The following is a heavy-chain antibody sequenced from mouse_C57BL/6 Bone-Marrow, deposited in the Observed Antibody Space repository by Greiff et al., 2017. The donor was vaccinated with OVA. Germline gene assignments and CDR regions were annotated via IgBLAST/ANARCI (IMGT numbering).Heavy chain of an antibody. D-gene: IGHD2-2*01. CDR3: ARKGWLRRGSYWYFDV. J-gene: IGHJ1*03. CDR2: INPYNGGT. V-gene: IGHV1-19*01. Sequence: EVKLMESGPVLVKPGASVKMSCKASGYTFTDYYMNWVKQSHGKSLEWIGVINPYNGGTSYNQKFKGKATLTVDKSSSTAYMELNSLTSEDSAVYYCARKGWLRRGSYWYFDVWGTGTTVTVAS. CDR1: GYTFTDYY.